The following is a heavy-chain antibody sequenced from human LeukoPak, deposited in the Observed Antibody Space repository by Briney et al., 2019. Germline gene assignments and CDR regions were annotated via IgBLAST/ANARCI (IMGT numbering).Heavy chain of an antibody. CDR3: AKDTGGGLRKNIDY. CDR2: ISWDGGST. V-gene: IGHV3-43D*03. D-gene: IGHD3-16*01. Sequence: GGSLRLSCAASGFTFDGYAMHWVRQAPGKGLEWVSLISWDGGSTYYADSVKGRFTISRDNSKNSLYLQMNSLRAEDTALYYCAKDTGGGLRKNIDYWGQGTLVTVSS. CDR1: GFTFDGYA. J-gene: IGHJ4*02.